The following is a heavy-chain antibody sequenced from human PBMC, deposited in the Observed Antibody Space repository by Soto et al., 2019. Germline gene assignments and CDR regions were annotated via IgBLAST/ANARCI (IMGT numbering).Heavy chain of an antibody. CDR2: IYYSGGT. Sequence: PSETLSLTCTVSGGSISSSSYYWGWIRQPPGKGLEWIGSIYYSGGTYYNPSLKSRVTISVDTSKNQFSLKLSSVTAADTAVYYCARHGMGATRYYFDYWGQGTLVTVSS. D-gene: IGHD1-26*01. J-gene: IGHJ4*02. CDR1: GGSISSSSYY. CDR3: ARHGMGATRYYFDY. V-gene: IGHV4-39*01.